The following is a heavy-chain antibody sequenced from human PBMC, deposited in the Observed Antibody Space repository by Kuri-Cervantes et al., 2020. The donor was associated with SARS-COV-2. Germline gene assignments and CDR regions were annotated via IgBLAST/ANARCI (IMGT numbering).Heavy chain of an antibody. CDR2: IYTSGST. CDR3: ARQNYDFWSGYSNWFDP. J-gene: IGHJ5*02. V-gene: IGHV4-4*07. D-gene: IGHD3-3*01. Sequence: SETLSLTCTVSGGSISSYYWSWIRQPAGKGLEWIGRIYTSGSTNYNPSLKSRVTISVDTSKNQFSLKLSSVTAADTAVYYCARQNYDFWSGYSNWFDPWGQGTLVTVSS. CDR1: GGSISSYY.